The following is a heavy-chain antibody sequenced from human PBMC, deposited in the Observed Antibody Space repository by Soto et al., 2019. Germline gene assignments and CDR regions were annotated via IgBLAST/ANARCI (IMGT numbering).Heavy chain of an antibody. CDR2: INSDGSST. J-gene: IGHJ4*02. CDR1: GFTFSSYW. Sequence: EVQLVESGGGLVQPGGSLRLSCAASGFTFSSYWMHWVRQAPGKGLVWVSRINSDGSSTSYADSVKGRFTISRDNAKNALYMQMNSLRAEDTAVYYCARDEAAQYYFDYWGQGTLVTVSS. D-gene: IGHD6-13*01. V-gene: IGHV3-74*01. CDR3: ARDEAAQYYFDY.